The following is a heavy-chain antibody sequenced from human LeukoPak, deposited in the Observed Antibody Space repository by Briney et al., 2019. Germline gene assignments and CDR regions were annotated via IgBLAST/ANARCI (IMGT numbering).Heavy chain of an antibody. CDR1: GYTFTVYY. CDR3: ARDSTPRVAARPPRPDY. Sequence: AASVKVSSKASGYTFTVYYMHWVRPAPGQGLEWMGWINPNSGGTNYTQKFQGRVTITRDTSISTAYMELSRLRSDGTAVYYCARDSTPRVAARPPRPDYWGEGTLVSVSS. J-gene: IGHJ4*02. V-gene: IGHV1-2*02. D-gene: IGHD6-6*01. CDR2: INPNSGGT.